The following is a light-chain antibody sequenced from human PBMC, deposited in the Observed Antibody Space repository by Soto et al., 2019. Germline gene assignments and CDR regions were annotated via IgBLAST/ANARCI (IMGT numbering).Light chain of an antibody. CDR2: GVS. J-gene: IGLJ1*01. CDR3: SSWTTITTPLYV. CDR1: SSDVGDYNY. Sequence: QSVLTQPASVSGSPGQSITISCTGTSSDVGDYNYVSWYQQYPGKAPKLMIYGVSNRASGVSNRFSGSKSGNTASLTISGLQAEDEADYFCSSWTTITTPLYVFGTGTKLTVL. V-gene: IGLV2-14*01.